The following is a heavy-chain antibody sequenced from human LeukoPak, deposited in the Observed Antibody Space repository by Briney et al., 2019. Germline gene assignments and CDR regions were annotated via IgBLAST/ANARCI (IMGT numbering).Heavy chain of an antibody. D-gene: IGHD5-24*01. CDR1: GFTFSSYI. J-gene: IGHJ6*02. Sequence: GGSLRLSCEASGFTFSSYIMTWVRQAPGKGLEWVSTIKGSAEATFYADSVKDRFTISRDNSKNTLDLQMNSLRAEDTAVYYCAKHGGYNQYYYYHGMDVWGQGTTVTVSS. V-gene: IGHV3-23*01. CDR3: AKHGGYNQYYYYHGMDV. CDR2: IKGSAEAT.